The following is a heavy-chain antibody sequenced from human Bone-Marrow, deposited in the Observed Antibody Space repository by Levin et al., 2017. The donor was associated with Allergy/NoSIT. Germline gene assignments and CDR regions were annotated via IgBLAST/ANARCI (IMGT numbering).Heavy chain of an antibody. V-gene: IGHV4-39*01. J-gene: IGHJ5*02. CDR1: GGSISGSSHY. D-gene: IGHD5-12*01. CDR3: ARHIVAMIRIRGKDNWFDP. Sequence: SETLSLTCTVSGGSISGSSHYWGWIRQPPGKGPRWIGSIYDNGSTSYNPSLKSRLTMSVDTSKNQFSLKLNSVTAADTAVYYCARHIVAMIRIRGKDNWFDPWGQGTLVTVSS. CDR2: IYDNGST.